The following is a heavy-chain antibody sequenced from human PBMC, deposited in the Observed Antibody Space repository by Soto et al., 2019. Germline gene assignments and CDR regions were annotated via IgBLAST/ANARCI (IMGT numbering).Heavy chain of an antibody. D-gene: IGHD5-12*01. Sequence: QVQLVQSGAEVKKPGASVKVSCKASGYTFTSYGISWVRQAPGQGLEWMGWISAYNGNTNYAQKLQGRVTMTTDTCTSKAYLELRSLRSDDAAVYYCARDGVEARDYVDIVATGWFDPWGQGTLVTVSS. V-gene: IGHV1-18*01. CDR1: GYTFTSYG. CDR2: ISAYNGNT. J-gene: IGHJ5*02. CDR3: ARDGVEARDYVDIVATGWFDP.